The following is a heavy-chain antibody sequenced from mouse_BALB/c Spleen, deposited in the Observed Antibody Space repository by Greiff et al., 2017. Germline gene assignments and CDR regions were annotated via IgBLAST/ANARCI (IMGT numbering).Heavy chain of an antibody. D-gene: IGHD1-1*01. V-gene: IGHV3-2*02. CDR3: AREIYYGSSYGY. CDR2: ISYSGST. CDR1: GYSITSDYA. J-gene: IGHJ2*01. Sequence: EVQLVESGPGLVKPSQSLSLTCTVTGYSITSDYAWNWIRQFPGNKLEWMGYISYSGSTSYNPSLKSRISITRDTSKNQFFLQLNSVTTEDTATYYCAREIYYGSSYGYWGQGTTLTVSS.